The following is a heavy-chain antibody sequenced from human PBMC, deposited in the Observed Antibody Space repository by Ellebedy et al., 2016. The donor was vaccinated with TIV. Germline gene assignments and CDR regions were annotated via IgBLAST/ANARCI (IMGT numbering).Heavy chain of an antibody. J-gene: IGHJ6*03. V-gene: IGHV3-21*01. Sequence: GGSLRLSXVASGFTFSSYSMTWVRQAPGKGLEWVSSISSRSFDTYSADPVTGRFTNSRDNAKNSLYLQMDSLRDEDTAVYYCARETDSNWYNNNNYYYMDVWGKGTTVTVSS. CDR3: ARETDSNWYNNNNYYYMDV. D-gene: IGHD6-13*01. CDR1: GFTFSSYS. CDR2: ISSRSFDT.